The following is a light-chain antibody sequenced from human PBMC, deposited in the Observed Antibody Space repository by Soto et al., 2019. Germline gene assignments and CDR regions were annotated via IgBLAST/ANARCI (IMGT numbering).Light chain of an antibody. CDR1: QSVSSN. J-gene: IGKJ1*01. CDR2: GAS. V-gene: IGKV3-15*01. CDR3: QQYNNWAWA. Sequence: EIVMTQSPATLSVSPGERATLSCRASQSVSSNLAWYQQKPGQAPRLLIYGASTRATGIPARFSGSRSGTEFPLPTSSLESEGFAGYYWQQYNNWAWAFGQGAKVEIK.